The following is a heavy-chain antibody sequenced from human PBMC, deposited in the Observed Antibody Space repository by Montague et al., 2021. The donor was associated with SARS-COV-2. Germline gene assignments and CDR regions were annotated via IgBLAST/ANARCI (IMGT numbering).Heavy chain of an antibody. CDR2: VHYSARP. CDR3: AKHVHMTWCEPSPGFDY. CDR1: GDSISSSSYN. V-gene: IGHV4-39*01. D-gene: IGHD4/OR15-4a*01. Sequence: SEILSLTCTVSGDSISSSSYNWGWLRQPPGKGLEWIGSVHYSARPYYNPSLKSPVTIYVDTSKNQLPLKLSSVTAADTAVYYCAKHVHMTWCEPSPGFDYWGQGTLVTVSS. J-gene: IGHJ4*02.